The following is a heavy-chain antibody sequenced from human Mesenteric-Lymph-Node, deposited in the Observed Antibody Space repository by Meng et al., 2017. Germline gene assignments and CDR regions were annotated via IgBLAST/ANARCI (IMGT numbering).Heavy chain of an antibody. CDR3: ARDYYDSSGYLPYYYGMDV. V-gene: IGHV3-21*01. Sequence: GGSLRLSCAASGFTFSSYTLNWVRQAPGKGLEWVASISSKSTYIYYAESVRGRFTISRDNAKNSLYLQMNSLRAEDTAVYYCARDYYDSSGYLPYYYGMDVWGQGTTVTVSS. J-gene: IGHJ6*02. CDR1: GFTFSSYT. CDR2: ISSKSTYI. D-gene: IGHD3-22*01.